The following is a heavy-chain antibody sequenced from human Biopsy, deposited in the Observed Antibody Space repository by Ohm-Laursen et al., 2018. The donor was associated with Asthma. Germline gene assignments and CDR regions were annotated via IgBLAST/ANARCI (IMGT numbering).Heavy chain of an antibody. Sequence: SETLSLTCAVYGGSFSGYYWSWIRQPPGKGLEWIGEINHSGSTNYNPSLKSRVTISVDTSKNQFSLKLSSVTAADTAVYYCARAGQCSSTSCYNPGWFDPWGQGILVTVSS. CDR1: GGSFSGYY. D-gene: IGHD2-2*01. CDR3: ARAGQCSSTSCYNPGWFDP. V-gene: IGHV4-34*01. CDR2: INHSGST. J-gene: IGHJ5*02.